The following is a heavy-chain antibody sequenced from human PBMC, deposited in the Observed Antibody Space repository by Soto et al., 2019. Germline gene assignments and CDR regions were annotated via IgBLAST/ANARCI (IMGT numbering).Heavy chain of an antibody. CDR1: GFTFSSYG. CDR2: IWYDGSNK. J-gene: IGHJ4*02. CDR3: ASSLSEWIPDY. Sequence: GGSLRLSCAASGFTFSSYGMHWVRQAPGKGLEWVAVIWYDGSNKYYADSVKGRFTISRDNSKNTLYLQMNSLRAEDTAVYYCASSLSEWIPDYWGQGTLVTVSS. V-gene: IGHV3-33*01. D-gene: IGHD2-2*03.